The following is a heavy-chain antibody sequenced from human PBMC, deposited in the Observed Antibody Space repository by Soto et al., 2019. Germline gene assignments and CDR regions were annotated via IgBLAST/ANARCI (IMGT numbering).Heavy chain of an antibody. CDR3: AKGPWYYGSGSYPPSMDV. CDR1: GFTFSSYA. Sequence: PGGSLRLSCAASGFTFSSYAMSWVRQAPGKGLEWVSAISGSGGSTYYADSVKGRFTISRDNSKNTLYLQMNSLRAEDTAVYYFAKGPWYYGSGSYPPSMDVWGQGTTVTVSS. D-gene: IGHD3-10*01. V-gene: IGHV3-23*01. J-gene: IGHJ6*02. CDR2: ISGSGGST.